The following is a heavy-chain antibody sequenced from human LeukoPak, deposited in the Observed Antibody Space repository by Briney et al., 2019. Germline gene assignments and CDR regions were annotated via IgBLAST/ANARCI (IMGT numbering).Heavy chain of an antibody. D-gene: IGHD1-26*01. CDR3: AKEDSWSRLDY. V-gene: IGHV4-59*01. CDR1: GGSISSYY. CDR2: IYYSGST. Sequence: SETLSLTCTVSGGSISSYYWSWIRQPPGKGLEWIAYIYYSGSTNYNPSLKSRVTRSIDTSKNQLSLKLSSVTAADTAVYYCAKEDSWSRLDYLGQGTLVTVSS. J-gene: IGHJ4*02.